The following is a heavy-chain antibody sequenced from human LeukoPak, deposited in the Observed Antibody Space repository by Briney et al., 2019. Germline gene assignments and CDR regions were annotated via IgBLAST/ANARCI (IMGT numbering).Heavy chain of an antibody. V-gene: IGHV3-23*01. CDR1: GFTFSSYA. D-gene: IGHD2-8*01. CDR3: ANGYCTNGVCYPYYYYYMDV. CDR2: ISGSGGST. J-gene: IGHJ6*03. Sequence: GGSLRLSCAASGFTFSSYAMSWVRQAPGKGLEWVSAISGSGGSTYYADSVKGRFTISRDNSKNTLYLQMNSLRAEDTAVYYCANGYCTNGVCYPYYYYYMDVWGKGTTVTVSS.